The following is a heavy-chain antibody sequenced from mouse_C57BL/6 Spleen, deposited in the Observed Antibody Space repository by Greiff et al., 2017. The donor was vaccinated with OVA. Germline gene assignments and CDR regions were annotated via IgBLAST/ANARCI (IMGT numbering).Heavy chain of an antibody. D-gene: IGHD1-1*01. CDR3: ARSYGSHWYFDV. CDR1: GYSITSGYY. J-gene: IGHJ1*03. V-gene: IGHV3-6*01. CDR2: ISYDGSN. Sequence: EVKLLESGPGLVKPSQSLSLTCSVTGYSITSGYYWNWIRQFPGNKLEWMGYISYDGSNNYNPSLKNRISITRDTSKNQFFLKLNSVTTEDTATYYCARSYGSHWYFDVWGTGTTVTVSS.